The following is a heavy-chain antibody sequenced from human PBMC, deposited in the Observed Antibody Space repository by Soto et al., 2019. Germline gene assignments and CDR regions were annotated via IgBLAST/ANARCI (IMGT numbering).Heavy chain of an antibody. Sequence: ASVKVSCKASGFTFTSSAVQWVRQARGQRLEWIGWIVVGSGNTNYAQKFQERVTITRDMSTSTAYMELSRLRSDDTAVYYCARAMVVAATGYYYYYGMDVWGQGTTVTVSS. V-gene: IGHV1-58*01. CDR2: IVVGSGNT. CDR1: GFTFTSSA. CDR3: ARAMVVAATGYYYYYGMDV. J-gene: IGHJ6*02. D-gene: IGHD2-15*01.